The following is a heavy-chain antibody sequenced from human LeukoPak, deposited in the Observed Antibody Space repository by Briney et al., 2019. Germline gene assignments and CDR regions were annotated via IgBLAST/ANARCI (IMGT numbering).Heavy chain of an antibody. V-gene: IGHV4-34*01. CDR1: GGSFSGHY. CDR3: ARGLRQGSAWSWGPKEKSYQYMDV. CDR2: INPRGGT. D-gene: IGHD6-19*01. J-gene: IGHJ6*04. Sequence: SETLSLTCGVSGGSFSGHYWTWIRQPPGKGLEWIGEINPRGGTNYNPSLESRVTVSADTSRNQLSLSLTSVTAADSAVYFCARGLRQGSAWSWGPKEKSYQYMDVWGTGTTVIVSS.